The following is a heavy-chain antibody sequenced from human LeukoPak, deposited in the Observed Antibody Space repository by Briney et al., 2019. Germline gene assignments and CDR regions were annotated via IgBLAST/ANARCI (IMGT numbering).Heavy chain of an antibody. CDR2: IFSSGPT. Sequence: GGSLRLSCAASGFTFSSYGMHWVRQAPGKGLEWVSVIFSSGPTYYADSVKGRFTISRDTSKNALYLQMNSLRAEDTAVYYCAISGLGFGEFRGLDYWGQGTLVTVSS. D-gene: IGHD3-10*01. V-gene: IGHV3-53*01. CDR3: AISGLGFGEFRGLDY. J-gene: IGHJ4*02. CDR1: GFTFSSYG.